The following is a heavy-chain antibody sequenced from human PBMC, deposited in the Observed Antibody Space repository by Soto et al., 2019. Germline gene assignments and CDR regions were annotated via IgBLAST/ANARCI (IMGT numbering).Heavy chain of an antibody. Sequence: QVQLVQSGAEVKKPGDSVKVSCKASGYTFSDYDIKWVRQAAGQGLEWMGWMNPYSGNTGYAQKFQGRVTMTTDTSSTTAYLELSSLTFEDTAIYYCARGRFRRTWFDPWGQGTLVTVSS. V-gene: IGHV1-8*01. D-gene: IGHD3-16*01. J-gene: IGHJ5*02. CDR1: GYTFSDYD. CDR2: MNPYSGNT. CDR3: ARGRFRRTWFDP.